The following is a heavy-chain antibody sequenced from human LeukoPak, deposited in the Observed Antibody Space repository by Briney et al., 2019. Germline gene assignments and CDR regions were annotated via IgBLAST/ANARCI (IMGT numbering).Heavy chain of an antibody. J-gene: IGHJ3*02. CDR1: GYSISSGYY. CDR3: AKGAMATTDDAFDI. CDR2: IYYSGST. D-gene: IGHD5-24*01. V-gene: IGHV4-38-2*02. Sequence: SETLSLTCTVSGYSISSGYYWGWIRQPPGKGLEWIGYIYYSGSTNYNPSLKSRVTISVDTSKNQFSLKLSSVTAADTAVYYCAKGAMATTDDAFDIWGQGTMVTVSS.